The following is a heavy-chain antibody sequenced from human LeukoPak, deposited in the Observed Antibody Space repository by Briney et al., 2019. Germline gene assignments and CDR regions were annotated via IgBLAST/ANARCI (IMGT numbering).Heavy chain of an antibody. Sequence: ASVKVSCKASGYTFTGYYMHWVRQAPGQGLEWMGWINPNSGGTNYAQKFQGRVTMTRDTSISTAYMELSRLRSDDTAVYYCAREKTYYYDSRAKWFDPWGQGTLVTVYS. V-gene: IGHV1-2*02. CDR2: INPNSGGT. D-gene: IGHD3-22*01. CDR3: AREKTYYYDSRAKWFDP. CDR1: GYTFTGYY. J-gene: IGHJ5*02.